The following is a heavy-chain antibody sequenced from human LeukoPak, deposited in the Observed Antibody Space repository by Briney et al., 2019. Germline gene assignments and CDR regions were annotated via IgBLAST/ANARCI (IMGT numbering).Heavy chain of an antibody. V-gene: IGHV5-51*01. CDR3: ARPSGEAGADGYFDY. CDR1: GYSFTSYW. Sequence: GESLKISCKGSGYSFTSYWIGWVRQMPGKGLEWMGIIYPGDADTRYSPSFQGQVTISADKSISTAYVQWSSLKASDTAIYYCARPSGEAGADGYFDYGGRGPLVTVPS. D-gene: IGHD6-19*01. CDR2: IYPGDADT. J-gene: IGHJ4*02.